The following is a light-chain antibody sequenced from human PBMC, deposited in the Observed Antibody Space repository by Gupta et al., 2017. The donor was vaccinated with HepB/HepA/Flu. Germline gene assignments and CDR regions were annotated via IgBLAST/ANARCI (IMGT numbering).Light chain of an antibody. CDR2: CAS. V-gene: IGKV4-1*01. J-gene: IGKJ4*01. CDR1: QSVLYSSNNMNY. Sequence: DIVITQSPYSLAGSLGERATINCKSSQSVLYSSNNMNYLAWYQQKLGQPPKRLIYCASTREFGGPDRGCGGGSETEFIRTKRRVKAEEVSVSSCARYLWKLLTFGEGPKVEIK. CDR3: ARYLWKLLT.